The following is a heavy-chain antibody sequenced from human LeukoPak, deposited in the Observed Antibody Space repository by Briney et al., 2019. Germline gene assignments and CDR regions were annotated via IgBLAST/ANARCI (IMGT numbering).Heavy chain of an antibody. Sequence: GGSLRLSCAASGFTFSSYWMHWVRQTPGKGLMWGTRITSDGSTIYADSVQGRFTISRDNAKNTVYLQMNSLRVDDTAIYYCTTAITYFYGSVTYDWFDSWGQGTRVTVSS. CDR1: GFTFSSYW. CDR2: ITSDGST. D-gene: IGHD3-10*01. J-gene: IGHJ5*01. V-gene: IGHV3-74*01. CDR3: TTAITYFYGSVTYDWFDS.